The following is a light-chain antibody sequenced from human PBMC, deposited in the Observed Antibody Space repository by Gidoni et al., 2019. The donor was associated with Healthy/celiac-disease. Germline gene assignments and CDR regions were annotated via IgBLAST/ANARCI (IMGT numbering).Light chain of an antibody. J-gene: IGKJ4*01. CDR1: QCISSW. CDR3: QQANSFPLT. CDR2: AAS. V-gene: IGKV1-12*01. Sequence: DIQMTQSPSSVSASVGDRVTITCRASQCISSWLAWYQQKPVKAPNLLIYAASSLQSGVPSRFSGSVSGTDFTLTISSLQPEDFATYYCQQANSFPLTFGGGTKVEIK.